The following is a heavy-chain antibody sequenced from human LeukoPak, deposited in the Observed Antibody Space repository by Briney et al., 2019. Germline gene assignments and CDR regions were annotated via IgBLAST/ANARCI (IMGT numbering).Heavy chain of an antibody. CDR2: INSDGSST. Sequence: GGSLRLSCAASGFTFSSYWMHWVRQVPGKGLVWVSRINSDGSSTSYADSVKGRFTISRDNAKNTLYLQMNSLRADDTAVYYCARGGVPGAFDYWGQGALVTVSS. CDR3: ARGGVPGAFDY. CDR1: GFTFSSYW. D-gene: IGHD4/OR15-4a*01. J-gene: IGHJ4*02. V-gene: IGHV3-74*01.